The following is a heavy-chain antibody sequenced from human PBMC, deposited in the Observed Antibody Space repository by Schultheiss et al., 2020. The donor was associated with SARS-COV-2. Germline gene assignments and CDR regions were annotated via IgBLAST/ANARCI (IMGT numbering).Heavy chain of an antibody. Sequence: GGSLRLSCAASGFTFSSYSMNWVRQAPGKGLEWVSLISWDGGSTYYADSVKGRFTISRDNSKNSLYLQMNSLRTEDTALYYCARNSGGSGSYYPYYYYYGMDVWGQGTTVTVSS. D-gene: IGHD3-10*01. J-gene: IGHJ6*02. CDR3: ARNSGGSGSYYPYYYYYGMDV. V-gene: IGHV3-43*01. CDR1: GFTFSSYS. CDR2: ISWDGGST.